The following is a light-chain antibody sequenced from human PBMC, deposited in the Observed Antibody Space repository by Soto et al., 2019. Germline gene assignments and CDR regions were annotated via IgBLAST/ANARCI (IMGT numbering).Light chain of an antibody. Sequence: EIVMTQSPATLSVSPGERATLSCRASQSVSSKLAWYQQKPGQAPRVLIFGASTRDTGMPARFSGSGSGTEFTLTISSLQAEDFAVYYCQHYNDWPPTWTFGQGTRVEIK. CDR3: QHYNDWPPTWT. CDR1: QSVSSK. J-gene: IGKJ1*01. V-gene: IGKV3-15*01. CDR2: GAS.